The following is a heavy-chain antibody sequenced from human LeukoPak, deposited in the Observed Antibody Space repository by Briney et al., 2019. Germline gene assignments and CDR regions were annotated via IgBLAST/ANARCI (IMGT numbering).Heavy chain of an antibody. J-gene: IGHJ4*02. CDR2: ISAYNGYSGNT. CDR1: GYTFTSFG. Sequence: GASVNVSFKASGYTFTSFGISWVRQAPGQGGEGVGWISAYNGYSGNTIYAQNFQGRVTMTTDTSTSTAYMELRSLRFDDTAVYYCARDLGHYYDSSVFFDFWGQGTLVTVSS. CDR3: ARDLGHYYDSSVFFDF. V-gene: IGHV1-18*01. D-gene: IGHD3-22*01.